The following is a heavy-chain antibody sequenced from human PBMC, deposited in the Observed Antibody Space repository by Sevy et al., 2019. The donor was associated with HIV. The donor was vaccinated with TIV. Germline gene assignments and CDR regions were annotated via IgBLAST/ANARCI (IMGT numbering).Heavy chain of an antibody. CDR1: GFTFSSYA. CDR3: AKDPAVVVTAIGSDY. V-gene: IGHV3-23*01. J-gene: IGHJ4*02. D-gene: IGHD2-21*02. Sequence: GGSLRLSCAASGFTFSSYAMSWVRQAPGKGLEWVSAISGSGGSTYYADSVKGRFTISRDNSKNTLYLQMNSLRAEDTAVYYCAKDPAVVVTAIGSDYWGQGTLVTVSS. CDR2: ISGSGGST.